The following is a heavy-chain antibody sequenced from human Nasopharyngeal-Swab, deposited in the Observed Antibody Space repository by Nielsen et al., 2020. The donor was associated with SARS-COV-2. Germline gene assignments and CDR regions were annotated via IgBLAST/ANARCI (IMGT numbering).Heavy chain of an antibody. CDR3: ARDFGVVAATGWYFDY. D-gene: IGHD2-15*01. J-gene: IGHJ4*02. V-gene: IGHV1-69*13. Sequence: SVKVSCKASGGTFSSYAISWVRQAPGQGLEWMGGIIPIFGTANYAQKFRGRVTITADESTSTAYMELSSLRSEDTAAYYCARDFGVVAATGWYFDYWGQGTLVTVSS. CDR2: IIPIFGTA. CDR1: GGTFSSYA.